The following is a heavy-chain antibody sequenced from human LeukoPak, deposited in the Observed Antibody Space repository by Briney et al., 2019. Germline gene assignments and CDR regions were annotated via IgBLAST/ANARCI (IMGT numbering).Heavy chain of an antibody. CDR2: ISGSGGST. V-gene: IGHV3-23*01. CDR1: GFTFSSYA. D-gene: IGHD6-13*01. CDR3: ARSPGIAAAGKDDY. J-gene: IGHJ4*02. Sequence: GGSLRLSCAAAGFTFSSYAMSWVRQAPGKGLEWVSAISGSGGSTYYADSVKGRFTISRDNSKNTLYLQMNSLRAEDTAVYYCARSPGIAAAGKDDYWGQGTLVTVSS.